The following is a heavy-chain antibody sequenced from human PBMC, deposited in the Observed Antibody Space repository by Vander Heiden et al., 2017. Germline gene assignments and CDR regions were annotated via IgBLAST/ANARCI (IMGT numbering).Heavy chain of an antibody. CDR3: ARDFGRPRMDV. D-gene: IGHD3-3*01. CDR2: ISYDGSNK. V-gene: IGHV3-30*04. CDR1: GFTFSSYS. Sequence: QVQLVESGGRVVQPGRSLRLSCAAPGFTFSSYSMHWVGQAPGKGLEWGAVISYDGSNKYYADSVKGRFTISRDNSKNTLYLQMNSLRAEDTAVYYCARDFGRPRMDVWGQGTTVTVSS. J-gene: IGHJ6*02.